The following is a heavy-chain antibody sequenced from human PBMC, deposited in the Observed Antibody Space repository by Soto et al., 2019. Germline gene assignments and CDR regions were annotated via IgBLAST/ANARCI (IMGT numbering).Heavy chain of an antibody. V-gene: IGHV3-21*01. CDR3: ASGWQLKDYYAKDV. J-gene: IGHJ6*02. CDR2: ISSRSSYI. Sequence: EVQLVESGGGLVKPGGSLRLSCVGSGFTFSSYGLHWVRQAPGKGLEWVSSISSRSSYIYYADSVKGRFTISRDNAKRSLFLQMNTLRAEDTAMYYCASGWQLKDYYAKDVWGQGTTVTVSS. D-gene: IGHD1-1*01. CDR1: GFTFSSYG.